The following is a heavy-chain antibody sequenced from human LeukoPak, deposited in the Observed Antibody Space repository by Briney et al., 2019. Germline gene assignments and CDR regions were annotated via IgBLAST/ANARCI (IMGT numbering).Heavy chain of an antibody. Sequence: ASVKVSCKASGYTFTSNYIHWVRLTTGEGLQWMGGFDPEDGETTYAQRFRGRLTMTEDTSADTAYMELSSLRSEDTAIYFCTINLRDYWGQGTLVTVSS. V-gene: IGHV1-24*01. CDR2: FDPEDGET. J-gene: IGHJ4*02. CDR3: TINLRDY. CDR1: GYTFTSNY.